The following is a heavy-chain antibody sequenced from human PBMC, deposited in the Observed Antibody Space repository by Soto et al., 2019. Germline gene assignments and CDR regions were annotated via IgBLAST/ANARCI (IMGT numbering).Heavy chain of an antibody. CDR1: GGSISSGGYY. J-gene: IGHJ6*02. Sequence: SETLSLTCTLSGGSISSGGYYWSWIRQHPGKGLEWIGYIYYSGSTYYNPSLKSRVTISVDTSKNQFSLKLSSVTAADTAVYYCVRQGFGRLHGLVDVWGQGTTVTVSS. CDR3: VRQGFGRLHGLVDV. D-gene: IGHD3-10*01. V-gene: IGHV4-31*03. CDR2: IYYSGST.